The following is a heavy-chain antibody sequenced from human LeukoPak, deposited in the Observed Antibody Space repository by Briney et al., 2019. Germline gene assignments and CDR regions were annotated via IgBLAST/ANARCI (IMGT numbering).Heavy chain of an antibody. CDR3: AKSGIAAAGGFDY. J-gene: IGHJ4*02. CDR2: IRYDGSNK. V-gene: IGHV3-30*02. CDR1: GFTFSSYG. Sequence: PGGSLRLSCAASGFTFSSYGMHWVRQAPGKGLEWVAFIRYDGSNKYYADSVKGRFTISRDNSKNTLYLQMNSLRAEDTAVYYCAKSGIAAAGGFDYWGQGTLVTVSS. D-gene: IGHD6-13*01.